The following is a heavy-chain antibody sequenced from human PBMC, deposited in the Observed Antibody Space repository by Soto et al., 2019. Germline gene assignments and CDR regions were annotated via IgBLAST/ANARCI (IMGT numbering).Heavy chain of an antibody. CDR3: AKDGGNQLPLGPFDY. Sequence: EVQLLESGGDLVQPGGSLRLSCAASGFTFSNYAMSWVRQAPGQGLEWVSAMSGSGVSTYYADSVKGRFTISRGNSKNTLYLQMNSLRAEDTAVYYCAKDGGNQLPLGPFDYWGQGTLVTVSS. D-gene: IGHD1-1*01. CDR2: MSGSGVST. J-gene: IGHJ4*02. V-gene: IGHV3-23*01. CDR1: GFTFSNYA.